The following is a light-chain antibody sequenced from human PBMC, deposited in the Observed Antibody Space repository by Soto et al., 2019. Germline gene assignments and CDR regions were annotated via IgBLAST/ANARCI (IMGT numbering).Light chain of an antibody. CDR1: SSDVADYKY. Sequence: QSALTQPASVSGSPGQSITLSCTETSSDVADYKYVSWYQQHPGKAPKLMIYEVSNRPSGVSNRFSGSRSGNTASLTISGLRTEDEADYYCSSYTSSHTWVFGGGTQLTVL. CDR3: SSYTSSHTWV. J-gene: IGLJ2*01. V-gene: IGLV2-14*01. CDR2: EVS.